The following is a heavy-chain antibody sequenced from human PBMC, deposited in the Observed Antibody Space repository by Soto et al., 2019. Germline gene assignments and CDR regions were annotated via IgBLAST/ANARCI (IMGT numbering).Heavy chain of an antibody. CDR1: GGTFSSYT. CDR3: ASPVVRYFDWSRFYGRDAFDI. CDR2: IIPILGIA. J-gene: IGHJ3*02. Sequence: QVQLVQSGAEVKKPGSSVKVSCKASGGTFSSYTISWVRQAPGQGLEWMGRIIPILGIANYAQKFQGRVTITADKSTSTAYMELSSLRAEDTAVYDCASPVVRYFDWSRFYGRDAFDIWGQGTMVTVSS. D-gene: IGHD3-9*01. V-gene: IGHV1-69*02.